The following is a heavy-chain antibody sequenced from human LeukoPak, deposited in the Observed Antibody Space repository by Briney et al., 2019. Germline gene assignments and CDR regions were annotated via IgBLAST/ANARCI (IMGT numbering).Heavy chain of an antibody. Sequence: PGGSLRLSCAASGFTFSSYWMSWVRQAPGKGLEWVANIKQDGSEKYYVDSVKGRFTISRDNAKNSLYLQMNSLRAEDTAVYYCARDTIGIAVAGLKDYWGQGTLVTVSS. CDR3: ARDTIGIAVAGLKDY. CDR2: IKQDGSEK. V-gene: IGHV3-7*01. CDR1: GFTFSSYW. J-gene: IGHJ4*02. D-gene: IGHD6-19*01.